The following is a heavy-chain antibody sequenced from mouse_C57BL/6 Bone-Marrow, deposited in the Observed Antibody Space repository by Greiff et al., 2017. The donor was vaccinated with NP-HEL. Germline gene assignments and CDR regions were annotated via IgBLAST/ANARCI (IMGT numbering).Heavy chain of an antibody. D-gene: IGHD2-3*01. CDR2: IWSGGST. V-gene: IGHV2-4*01. CDR3: AKGDGYSLWYFDV. CDR1: GFSLTSYG. Sequence: VQLQQSGPGLVQPSQSLSITCTVSGFSLTSYGVHWVRQPPGKGLEWLGVIWSGGSTDYNAAFISRLSISKDNAKSHVFFKMNSLQADDTAIYYCAKGDGYSLWYFDVWGTGTTVTVSS. J-gene: IGHJ1*03.